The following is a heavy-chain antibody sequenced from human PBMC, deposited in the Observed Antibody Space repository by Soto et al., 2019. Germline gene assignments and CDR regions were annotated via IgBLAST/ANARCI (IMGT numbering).Heavy chain of an antibody. CDR2: IDPSDSYT. V-gene: IGHV5-10-1*01. D-gene: IGHD1-7*01. J-gene: IGHJ6*02. Sequence: LGESLKISCKGSGYSFTSYWITWVRQMPGKGLEWMGRIDPSDSYTKYSPSFQGHVTISADKSIITAYLQWSSLKASDTAMYYCARHEKGGTAYYYYGMDVWGQGTTVTVSS. CDR1: GYSFTSYW. CDR3: ARHEKGGTAYYYYGMDV.